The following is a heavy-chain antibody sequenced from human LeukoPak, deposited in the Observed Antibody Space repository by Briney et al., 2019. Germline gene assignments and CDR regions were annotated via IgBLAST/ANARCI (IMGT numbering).Heavy chain of an antibody. D-gene: IGHD5-18*01. CDR2: IYYSGSY. J-gene: IGHJ4*02. Sequence: PSETLSLTCAVSGGSISSGGYSWSWIRQRPGTGLESIGYIYYSGSYYYNPSLKRRVTMSVDTSKNQFSLQLGSVTAADTAVYYCARVKGYSYGHPIDYWGQETLVTDSS. CDR1: GGSISSGGYS. V-gene: IGHV4-31*11. CDR3: ARVKGYSYGHPIDY.